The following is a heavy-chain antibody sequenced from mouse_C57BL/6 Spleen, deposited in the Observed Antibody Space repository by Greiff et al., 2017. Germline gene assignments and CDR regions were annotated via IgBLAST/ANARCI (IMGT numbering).Heavy chain of an antibody. CDR1: GFNIKDYY. CDR3: ARSLLLRYPDFDY. J-gene: IGHJ2*01. Sequence: EVQLQQSGAELVKPGASVKLSCTASGFNIKDYYMHWVKQRTEQGLEWIGRIDPEDGATNYAPKFQGTATITAVTSSNTAYLQLSSLTSEDTAVYYCARSLLLRYPDFDYWGQGTTLTVSS. V-gene: IGHV14-2*01. D-gene: IGHD1-1*01. CDR2: IDPEDGAT.